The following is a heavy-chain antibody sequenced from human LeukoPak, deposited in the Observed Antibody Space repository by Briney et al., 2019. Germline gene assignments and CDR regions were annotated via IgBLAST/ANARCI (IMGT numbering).Heavy chain of an antibody. Sequence: PSETLSLTCTVSGGSISSYYWSWIRQPPGKGLEWIGYIYSSGSTNYNPSLKSRVTISVDTSKNQFSLKLSSVTAADTAVYYCARQKLYAFDIWGQGTMVTVPS. CDR3: ARQKLYAFDI. CDR1: GGSISSYY. V-gene: IGHV4-59*08. CDR2: IYSSGST. J-gene: IGHJ3*02. D-gene: IGHD2-2*02.